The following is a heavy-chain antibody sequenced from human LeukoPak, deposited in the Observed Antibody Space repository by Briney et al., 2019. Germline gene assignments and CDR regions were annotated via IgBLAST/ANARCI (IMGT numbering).Heavy chain of an antibody. CDR1: GSAISSGAYY. CDR2: IFYTWST. CDR3: ARIDSRFKVVDY. D-gene: IGHD2-21*01. J-gene: IGHJ4*02. V-gene: IGHV4-31*03. Sequence: SQTLSLTCTVSGSAISSGAYYWSWIRQYPGKGLEWIGYIFYTWSTYYNPSLRSRLTISLDTSKNQFSLKLSSVTAADTAVYFCARIDSRFKVVDYWGQGTLVTVSS.